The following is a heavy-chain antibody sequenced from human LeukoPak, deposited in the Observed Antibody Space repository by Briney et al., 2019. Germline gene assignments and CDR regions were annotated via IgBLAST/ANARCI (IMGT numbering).Heavy chain of an antibody. Sequence: SETLSLTCGVYGGSFSGYYWSWIRQPPGKGLEWIGEINHSGSTNYNPSLKSRVTISVDTSKNQFSLKLSSVTAADTAVYYCAGYCTNGVCYSYFQHWGQGTLVTVSS. CDR2: INHSGST. J-gene: IGHJ1*01. V-gene: IGHV4-34*01. CDR3: AGYCTNGVCYSYFQH. D-gene: IGHD2-8*01. CDR1: GGSFSGYY.